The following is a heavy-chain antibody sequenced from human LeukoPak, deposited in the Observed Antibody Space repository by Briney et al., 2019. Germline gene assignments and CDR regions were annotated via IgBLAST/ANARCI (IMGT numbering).Heavy chain of an antibody. CDR3: AKSPWERSSWYFGSH. J-gene: IGHJ4*02. V-gene: IGHV3-23*01. CDR2: ISGSGGST. D-gene: IGHD6-13*01. CDR1: GFTFSSYA. Sequence: GGSLRLSCAASGFTFSSYAMSWVRQAPGMGLEWVSTISGSGGSTYYADSVKGRFTISRDNSKNTLYLQMNSLRAEDTAVYYCAKSPWERSSWYFGSHWGQGTLVTVSS.